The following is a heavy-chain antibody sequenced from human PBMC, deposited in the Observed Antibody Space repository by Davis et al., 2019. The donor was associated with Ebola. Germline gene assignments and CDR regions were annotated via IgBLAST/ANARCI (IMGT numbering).Heavy chain of an antibody. CDR3: ARDPRYHRDYKRAGTLALDF. J-gene: IGHJ3*01. CDR1: GYSFTGYY. D-gene: IGHD4-11*01. Sequence: ASVKVSCKTSGYSFTGYYVHWVRQVPGQGLEWMGWIGNNNDNTRYAQKFQGRVIITTDSSTTTTYMELTSLRSDDTAIYFCARDPRYHRDYKRAGTLALDFWGQGTMINVSS. CDR2: IGNNNDNT. V-gene: IGHV1-18*04.